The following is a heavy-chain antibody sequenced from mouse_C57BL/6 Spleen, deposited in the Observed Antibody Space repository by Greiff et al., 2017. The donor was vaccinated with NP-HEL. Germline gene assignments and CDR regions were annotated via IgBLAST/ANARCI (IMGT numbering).Heavy chain of an antibody. CDR3: TYDYDGFDY. Sequence: QVHVKQSGAELVRPGASVTLSCKASGYTFTDYEMHWVKQTPVHGLEWIGAIDPETGGPAYNQKFKGKAILTADKSSSTAYMELRSLTSEDSAVYYCTYDYDGFDYWGQGTTLTVSS. V-gene: IGHV1-15*01. D-gene: IGHD2-4*01. CDR1: GYTFTDYE. CDR2: IDPETGGP. J-gene: IGHJ2*01.